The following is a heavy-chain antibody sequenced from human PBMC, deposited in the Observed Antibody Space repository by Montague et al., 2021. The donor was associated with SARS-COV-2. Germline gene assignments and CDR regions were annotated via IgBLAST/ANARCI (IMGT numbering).Heavy chain of an antibody. V-gene: IGHV4-34*01. CDR1: GGSISGYY. D-gene: IGHD4-11*01. Sequence: SETLSLTCAVYGGSISGYYWTWIRQSPRKGLEWIGEINYSGSTNYNPSLKSRVTISVDKSKNQFSLKMSSVTAADTAVYYCACGEITTRGRIYYYGMDFWGQGTTVTVSS. CDR3: ACGEITTRGRIYYYGMDF. J-gene: IGHJ6*02. CDR2: INYSGST.